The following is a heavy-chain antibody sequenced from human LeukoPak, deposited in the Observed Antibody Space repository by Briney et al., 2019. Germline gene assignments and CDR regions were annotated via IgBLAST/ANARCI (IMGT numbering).Heavy chain of an antibody. Sequence: PGRSLGLSCAASGFTFSNYGMHWVRQAPGKGPEWVAVISYHGTDINYSDSVKGRFTISRDNSNNTLYLQMNSLSGDDTAVYYCAKDGIGYCTRSTSCPPLDSWGQGTLVTVSS. D-gene: IGHD2-8*01. V-gene: IGHV3-30*18. CDR3: AKDGIGYCTRSTSCPPLDS. CDR1: GFTFSNYG. J-gene: IGHJ4*02. CDR2: ISYHGTDI.